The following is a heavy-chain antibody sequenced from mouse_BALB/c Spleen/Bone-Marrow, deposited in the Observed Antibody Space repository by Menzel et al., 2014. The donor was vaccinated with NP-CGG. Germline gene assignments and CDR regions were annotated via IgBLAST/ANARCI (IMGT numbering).Heavy chain of an antibody. Sequence: EVMLVESGGGLVKPGGSLKLSCAASGFTFSSYAMSWVRQTPEKRLEWVASISSGGSTYYPDSVKGRLTISRDNARNILYLQMSSLRSEDTAMYYCARGDYYGSSFYWYFDVWGAGTTVTVSS. CDR2: ISSGGST. V-gene: IGHV5-6-5*01. D-gene: IGHD1-1*01. J-gene: IGHJ1*01. CDR3: ARGDYYGSSFYWYFDV. CDR1: GFTFSSYA.